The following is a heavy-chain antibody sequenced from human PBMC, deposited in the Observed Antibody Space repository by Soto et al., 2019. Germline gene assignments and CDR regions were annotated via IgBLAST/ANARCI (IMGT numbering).Heavy chain of an antibody. CDR1: GFAVSSKY. D-gene: IGHD6-19*01. CDR3: VQTTGWPGFDF. V-gene: IGHV3-53*01. J-gene: IGHJ4*02. CDR2: IYGGGTT. Sequence: EVQLVESGGGLIQPGGSLRLSCAASGFAVSSKYMTWVRQAPGKGLEWVSVIYGGGTTYYADSVKGRFTISRDTSKNTLYLQMGSLGAEDTAVYYCVQTTGWPGFDFWGQGTLVTVSS.